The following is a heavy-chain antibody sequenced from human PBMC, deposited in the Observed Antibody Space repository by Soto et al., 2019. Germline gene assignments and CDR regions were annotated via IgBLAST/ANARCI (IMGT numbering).Heavy chain of an antibody. CDR2: INPSGGST. J-gene: IGHJ5*02. CDR3: ARACSSTSCYLRWLDP. D-gene: IGHD2-2*01. Sequence: ASVNVSCKASGYTFTSYYMHWVRRAPGQGLEWMGIINPSGGSTSYAQKFQGRVTMTRDTSTSTVYMELSSLRSEDTAVYYCARACSSTSCYLRWLDPWGQGTLVTVSS. V-gene: IGHV1-46*03. CDR1: GYTFTSYY.